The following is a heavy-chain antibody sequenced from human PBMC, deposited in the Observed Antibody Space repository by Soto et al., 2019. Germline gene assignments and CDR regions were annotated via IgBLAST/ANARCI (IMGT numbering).Heavy chain of an antibody. Sequence: SETLSLTCTVSGGSVSSGSYYWSWIRQPPGKGLEWIGYIYYSGSTNYNPSLKSRVTISVDTSKNQFSLKLSSVTAADTAVYYCARASYYYDSSGYSADYYYYYGMDVWGQGTTVTV. V-gene: IGHV4-61*01. CDR3: ARASYYYDSSGYSADYYYYYGMDV. CDR1: GGSVSSGSYY. D-gene: IGHD3-22*01. J-gene: IGHJ6*02. CDR2: IYYSGST.